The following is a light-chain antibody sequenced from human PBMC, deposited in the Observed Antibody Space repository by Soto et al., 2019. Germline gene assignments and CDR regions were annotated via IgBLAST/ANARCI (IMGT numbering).Light chain of an antibody. V-gene: IGKV1-39*01. Sequence: DIPMSPSPSSVSTFLEEVATFTCRASQSISSYLNWYQQKPGKAPKLLIYAASSLQSGVPSRFSGSGSGTDFTLTISSLQPEDFATYYCQQSYSTPLFGQGTRLEIK. CDR2: AAS. CDR1: QSISSY. CDR3: QQSYSTPL. J-gene: IGKJ5*01.